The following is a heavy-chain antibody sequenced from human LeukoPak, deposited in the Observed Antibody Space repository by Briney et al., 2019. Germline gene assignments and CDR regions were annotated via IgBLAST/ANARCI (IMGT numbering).Heavy chain of an antibody. J-gene: IGHJ4*02. D-gene: IGHD6-13*01. V-gene: IGHV1-69*06. CDR2: IIPVFATA. CDR1: GGTFSSYV. Sequence: GSSVKVSCKASGGTFSSYVITWVRQAPGQGLEWMGGIIPVFATANYAQKFQGRVTMTEDTSTDTAYMELSSLRSEDTAVYYCATDFSPALTGYSSSWYGNYWGQGTLVTVSS. CDR3: ATDFSPALTGYSSSWYGNY.